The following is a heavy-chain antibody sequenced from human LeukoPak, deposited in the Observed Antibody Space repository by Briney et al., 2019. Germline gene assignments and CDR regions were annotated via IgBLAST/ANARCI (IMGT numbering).Heavy chain of an antibody. CDR2: LSNSGTAI. J-gene: IGHJ1*01. V-gene: IGHV3-48*03. Sequence: PGGSLRLSCAASGFTFSSYEMNWVRQAPGKGLEWVSYLSNSGTAIYYADSVKGRFTISRDNAKSSLYLQMNSLRAEDTAVYYCARAGYSMDTEYFQHWGQGTLVTVSS. CDR3: ARAGYSMDTEYFQH. CDR1: GFTFSSYE. D-gene: IGHD5-18*01.